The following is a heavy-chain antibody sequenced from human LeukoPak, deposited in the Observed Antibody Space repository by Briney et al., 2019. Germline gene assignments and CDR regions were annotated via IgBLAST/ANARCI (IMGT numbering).Heavy chain of an antibody. CDR3: ARDYPMGGGKEGFDY. D-gene: IGHD4-23*01. CDR1: GYTFTCYG. V-gene: IGHV1-18*01. Sequence: ASVKVSCKASGYTFTCYGISWVRQAPGQGLEWMGWISAYNGNTDYAQKLQGRVTMTTDTSTSTAYMELRSLRSDDTAGYYCARDYPMGGGKEGFDYWGQGTLVTVSS. J-gene: IGHJ4*02. CDR2: ISAYNGNT.